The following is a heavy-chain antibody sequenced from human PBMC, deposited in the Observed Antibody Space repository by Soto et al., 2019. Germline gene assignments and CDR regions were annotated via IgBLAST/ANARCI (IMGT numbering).Heavy chain of an antibody. D-gene: IGHD2-2*01. CDR2: ISAGGGNT. V-gene: IGHV3-23*01. CDR1: GFSFSTYA. Sequence: EVQLLESGGGLVQPGGSLRLSCAVSGFSFSTYAMSWVSKAQGKGLEWVSGISAGGGNTYYADSVRGRFTIPRDNSKDTLYLQITSLRAEDTAFYYCAKHAEYQLVSWFDPWGQGTLVTVSS. J-gene: IGHJ5*02. CDR3: AKHAEYQLVSWFDP.